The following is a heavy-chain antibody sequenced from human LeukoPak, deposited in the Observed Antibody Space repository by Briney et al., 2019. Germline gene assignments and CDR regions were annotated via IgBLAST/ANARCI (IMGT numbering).Heavy chain of an antibody. D-gene: IGHD6-13*01. CDR3: ARGGQQLSYYFDY. V-gene: IGHV1-69*13. Sequence: ASVKVSCKASGGTFSSYAISWVRQAPGQGLVWMGGIIPIFGTANYAQKFQGRVTITADESTSTAYMELSSLRSEDTAVYYCARGGQQLSYYFDYWGQGTLVTVSS. CDR2: IIPIFGTA. J-gene: IGHJ4*02. CDR1: GGTFSSYA.